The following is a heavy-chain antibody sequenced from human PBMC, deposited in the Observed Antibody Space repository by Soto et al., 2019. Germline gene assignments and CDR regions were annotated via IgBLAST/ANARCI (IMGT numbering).Heavy chain of an antibody. Sequence: DVQLLESGGGLVQPEGSLRLSCAASGFTFSSYAMGWLRQGPGKGREWVAAVSIGGSTHYADSVRGRFTISRDNSKNTLSLQMNSLTAEDTAVYFCAKRRGAGGHFDYWGQGALVTVSS. V-gene: IGHV3-23*01. J-gene: IGHJ4*02. CDR2: VSIGGST. D-gene: IGHD2-15*01. CDR1: GFTFSSYA. CDR3: AKRRGAGGHFDY.